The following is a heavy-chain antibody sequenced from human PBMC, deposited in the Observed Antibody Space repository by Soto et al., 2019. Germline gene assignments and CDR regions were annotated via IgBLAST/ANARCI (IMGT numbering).Heavy chain of an antibody. CDR1: GFTVSNNY. J-gene: IGHJ4*02. V-gene: IGHV3-53*01. D-gene: IGHD3-10*01. CDR2: IYSGGYT. Sequence: EVQLVESGGGLIQPGGSLRLSCAVSGFTVSNNYMSWVRQAPGKGLEGVSVIYSGGYTAYGDSVKGRFTISRDNSKNQIILQVNDLGAGGPGLFYRATHPGGGGYWGQGTLVTVSS. CDR3: ATHPGGGGY.